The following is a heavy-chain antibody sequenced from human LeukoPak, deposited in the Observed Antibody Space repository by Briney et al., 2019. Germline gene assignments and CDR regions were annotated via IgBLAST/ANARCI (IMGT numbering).Heavy chain of an antibody. J-gene: IGHJ4*02. V-gene: IGHV3-30*02. CDR2: IRYDGSNK. CDR1: GFTFSSYG. D-gene: IGHD5-18*01. CDR3: AKGAGYSYGYEVDY. Sequence: ETGGSLRLSCAASGFTFSSYGIHWVRQAPGKGLEWVAFIRYDGSNKYYVDSVKGRFTISRDNSKNTLYLQMNSLRAEDTAVYYCAKGAGYSYGYEVDYWGQGTLVTVSS.